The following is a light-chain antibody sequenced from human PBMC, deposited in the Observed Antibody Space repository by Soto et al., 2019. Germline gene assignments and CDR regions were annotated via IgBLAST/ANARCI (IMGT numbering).Light chain of an antibody. CDR1: QSVSSSY. V-gene: IGKV3D-20*02. Sequence: EIVLTQSPATLSLSPGERATLSCGASQSVSSSYLAWYQQKPGQAPRLLIYDVSNRATGIPDRFSGSGSGTDFTLTISSLEPEDFAVYYCQQRSNWPRTCGQGTKVDIK. J-gene: IGKJ1*01. CDR3: QQRSNWPRT. CDR2: DVS.